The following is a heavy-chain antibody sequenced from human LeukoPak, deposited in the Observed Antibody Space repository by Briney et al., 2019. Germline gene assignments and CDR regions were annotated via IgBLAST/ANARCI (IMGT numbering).Heavy chain of an antibody. Sequence: GGSLRLSCAASGFTFSSYAMSWVRQAPGKGLEWVSAISDAGGTTDYAGSVKGRFTISRDNSKNTLFLQMNSLRDADTAVYYCAKGGNWNPNEYWGQGTLVTVSS. J-gene: IGHJ4*02. D-gene: IGHD1-1*01. V-gene: IGHV3-23*01. CDR3: AKGGNWNPNEY. CDR2: ISDAGGTT. CDR1: GFTFSSYA.